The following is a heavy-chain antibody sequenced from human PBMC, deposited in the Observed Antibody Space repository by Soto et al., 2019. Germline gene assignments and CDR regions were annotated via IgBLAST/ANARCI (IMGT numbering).Heavy chain of an antibody. D-gene: IGHD3-3*01. J-gene: IGHJ4*02. CDR1: GYTFSNFG. CDR2: ISPSNGQT. V-gene: IGHV1-18*01. Sequence: QVQLVQSGTEVTKPGASVKVSCKASGYTFSNFGLSWVRQAPGQGLEWMGWISPSNGQTIYAQNFHGRGTMTTDTSTATAHMELRSLISDDTAVYYCARVIMIFGVANLGSYFDYWGQGTRVTVSA. CDR3: ARVIMIFGVANLGSYFDY.